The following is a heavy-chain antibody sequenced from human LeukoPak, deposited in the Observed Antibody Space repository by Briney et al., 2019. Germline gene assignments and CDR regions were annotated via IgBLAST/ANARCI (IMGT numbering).Heavy chain of an antibody. D-gene: IGHD2-2*01. CDR1: GDSISSSSYY. Sequence: SETLSLTCTVSGDSISSSSYYWGWIRQPPGKGLEWIATIYKSGSTYYKPSLKSRLTISVDTSKNQFSLKLTSVTAADTAVYYCARHAIGGAQHFDYWGQGTLVTVSS. V-gene: IGHV4-39*01. CDR3: ARHAIGGAQHFDY. CDR2: IYKSGST. J-gene: IGHJ4*02.